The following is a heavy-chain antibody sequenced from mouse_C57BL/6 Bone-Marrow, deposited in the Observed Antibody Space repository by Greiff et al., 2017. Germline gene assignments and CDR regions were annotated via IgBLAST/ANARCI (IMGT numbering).Heavy chain of an antibody. CDR1: GFSLTSYG. CDR2: IWSGGST. D-gene: IGHD2-1*01. CDR3: ASAPYGNYAMDY. J-gene: IGHJ4*01. V-gene: IGHV2-2*01. Sequence: QVQLQQSGPGLVQPSQSLSITCTVSGFSLTSYGVHWVRQSPGKGLEWLGVIWSGGSTDFNAAFISRLSISKDNSKSQVFFKMNSLQADDTTIYYCASAPYGNYAMDYWGQGTSVTVSS.